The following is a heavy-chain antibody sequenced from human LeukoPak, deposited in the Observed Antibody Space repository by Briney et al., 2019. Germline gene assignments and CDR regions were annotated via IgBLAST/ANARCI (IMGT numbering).Heavy chain of an antibody. Sequence: PGRSLRLSCAASGFTFRSYGMHWVRQAPGKGLQWVAVIWYDGSNKYHADSVKGRFTISRDNSKNTLSLQMNSLRAEDTAVYYCARELPPLEKYYFDYWGQGTLVTVSS. CDR2: IWYDGSNK. D-gene: IGHD3-3*01. CDR1: GFTFRSYG. V-gene: IGHV3-33*01. J-gene: IGHJ4*02. CDR3: ARELPPLEKYYFDY.